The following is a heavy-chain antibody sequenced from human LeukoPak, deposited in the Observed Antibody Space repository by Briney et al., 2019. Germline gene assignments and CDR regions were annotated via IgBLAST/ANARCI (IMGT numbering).Heavy chain of an antibody. CDR1: GFTFDDYA. CDR2: ISWNSGSI. V-gene: IGHV3-9*01. Sequence: PGRSLRLSCAASGFTFDDYAMHWVRQAPGKGLEWVSGISWNSGSIGYADSVKGRFTISRDNAKNSLYLQMNSLRAEDTALYYCGKGGSDYYYYMDVWGKGTTVTVSS. J-gene: IGHJ6*03. D-gene: IGHD3-10*01. CDR3: GKGGSDYYYYMDV.